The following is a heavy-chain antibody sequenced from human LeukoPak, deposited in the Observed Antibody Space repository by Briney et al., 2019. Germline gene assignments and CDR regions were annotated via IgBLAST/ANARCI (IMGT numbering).Heavy chain of an antibody. D-gene: IGHD2-2*01. CDR2: IYPGDSDT. CDR3: ARRNVDHQQLHSWYDS. CDR1: GYRFNTYW. Sequence: GESLKISCEGSGYRFNTYWIAWVRQMPGKGLEWMGIIYPGDSDTRYSPSFRGQVSISADKSINTACLQWRRLRASDTAMYYCARRNVDHQQLHSWYDSWGQGTQVTVSS. V-gene: IGHV5-51*01. J-gene: IGHJ5*01.